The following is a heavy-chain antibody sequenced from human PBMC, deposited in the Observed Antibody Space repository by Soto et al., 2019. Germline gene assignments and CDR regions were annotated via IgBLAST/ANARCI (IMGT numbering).Heavy chain of an antibody. V-gene: IGHV3-53*01. CDR1: GFTVGNNY. J-gene: IGHJ4*02. CDR2: IYSTGTT. CDR3: AKDGRGSGSYYNSFGY. D-gene: IGHD3-10*01. Sequence: EVQLVESGGGLIQPGGSLKLSCAASGFTVGNNYMSWVRQAPGKGLEWVSLIYSTGTTKYADSVKGRFTVSRDNAKNTLYLQMTSPRAEVTDVYYCAKDGRGSGSYYNSFGYWGQGTLVTVSS.